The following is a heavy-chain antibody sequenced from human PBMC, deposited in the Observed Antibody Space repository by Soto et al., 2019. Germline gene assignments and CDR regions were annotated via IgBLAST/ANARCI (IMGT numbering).Heavy chain of an antibody. J-gene: IGHJ6*02. D-gene: IGHD3-3*01. CDR2: INSDGSST. CDR3: AREELPTYYDFWSGLHTGYGMDV. Sequence: GGSLRLSCAASGFTFSSYWMHWVRQAPGKGLVWVSRINSDGSSTSYADSVKGRFTISRDNAKNTLYLQMNSLRAEDTAVYYCAREELPTYYDFWSGLHTGYGMDVWGQGTTVTVSS. V-gene: IGHV3-74*01. CDR1: GFTFSSYW.